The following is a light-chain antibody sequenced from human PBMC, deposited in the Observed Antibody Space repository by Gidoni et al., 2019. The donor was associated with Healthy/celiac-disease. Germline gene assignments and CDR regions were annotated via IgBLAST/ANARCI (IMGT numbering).Light chain of an antibody. J-gene: IGKJ3*01. V-gene: IGKV3-11*01. Sequence: EIVLPQSPATLSLSPGERATLSCRASQTVSSSLAWYQQKPGQAPRLLIYDASNRATGVPARFSGSGSGTDFTLTISSLEPEDFAVYYCQQRISWPPGFTFGPGTKVDVK. CDR2: DAS. CDR3: QQRISWPPGFT. CDR1: QTVSSS.